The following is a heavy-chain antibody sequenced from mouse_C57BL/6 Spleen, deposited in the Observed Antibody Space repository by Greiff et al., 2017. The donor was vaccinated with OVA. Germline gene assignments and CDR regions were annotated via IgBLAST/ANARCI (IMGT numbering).Heavy chain of an antibody. J-gene: IGHJ2*01. Sequence: VQLQESGAELVRPGTSVKVSCKASGYAFTNYLIEWVKQRPGQGLEWIGVINPGSGGTNYNEKFKGKATLTADNSSSTAYMQLSSLTSEDSAVSFCARDYGTYFDYWGQGTTLTVSS. CDR2: INPGSGGT. CDR1: GYAFTNYL. V-gene: IGHV1-54*01. D-gene: IGHD1-1*01. CDR3: ARDYGTYFDY.